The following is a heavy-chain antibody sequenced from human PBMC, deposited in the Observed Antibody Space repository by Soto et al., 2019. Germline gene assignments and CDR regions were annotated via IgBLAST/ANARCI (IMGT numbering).Heavy chain of an antibody. V-gene: IGHV4-59*01. J-gene: IGHJ4*02. Sequence: QVQLQESGPGLVKPSETLSLTCIVSGGSISSYYWNWIRQSPGKGLEWIGYIYYSGTTNYNPSLKSRVAISVDPSKNQFSLKLSSVTAADTAMYYCARDPHYGSGSLSGYYFDYWGQGTLVTVSS. CDR1: GGSISSYY. CDR3: ARDPHYGSGSLSGYYFDY. D-gene: IGHD3-10*01. CDR2: IYYSGTT.